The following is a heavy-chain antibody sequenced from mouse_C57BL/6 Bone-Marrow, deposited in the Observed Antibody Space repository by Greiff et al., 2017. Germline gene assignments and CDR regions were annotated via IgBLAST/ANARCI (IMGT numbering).Heavy chain of an antibody. Sequence: QVQLQQSGAELARPGASVKLSCKASGYTFTSYGISWVKQRTGQGLEWIGEIYPRSGNTYYNEKFKGKATLTADKSSSTAYMELRSLTSEDSAVYFCARRGRPYDGFCFDYWGQGATLTVSS. V-gene: IGHV1-81*01. CDR3: ARRGRPYDGFCFDY. D-gene: IGHD2-3*01. J-gene: IGHJ2*01. CDR1: GYTFTSYG. CDR2: IYPRSGNT.